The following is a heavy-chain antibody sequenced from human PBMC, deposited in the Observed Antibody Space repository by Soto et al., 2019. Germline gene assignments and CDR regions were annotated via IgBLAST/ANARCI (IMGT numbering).Heavy chain of an antibody. CDR1: GYTFTSYG. D-gene: IGHD3-22*01. J-gene: IGHJ4*02. V-gene: IGHV1-18*01. CDR3: ARGPPYDSSGYYFDY. Sequence: ASVKVSCKASGYTFTSYGISWVRQAPGQGLEWMGWISAYNGNTNYAQKLQGRVTMTTDTSTSTAYMELRSLRSDDTAVYYCARGPPYDSSGYYFDYWGQGTLVTAPQ. CDR2: ISAYNGNT.